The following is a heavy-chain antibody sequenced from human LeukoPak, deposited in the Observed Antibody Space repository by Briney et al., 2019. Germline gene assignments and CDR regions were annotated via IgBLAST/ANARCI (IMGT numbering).Heavy chain of an antibody. CDR2: INPNSGGT. D-gene: IGHD2-15*01. CDR3: ARERLKLGRYCSGGSCYSDNNWFDP. Sequence: ASVKVSCKASGYTFTGYYMHWVRQAPGQGLEWMGRINPNSGGTNYAQKFQGRVTITRDTSISTAYMELSRRRSDDTAVYYCARERLKLGRYCSGGSCYSDNNWFDPWGQGTLVTVSS. J-gene: IGHJ5*02. CDR1: GYTFTGYY. V-gene: IGHV1-2*06.